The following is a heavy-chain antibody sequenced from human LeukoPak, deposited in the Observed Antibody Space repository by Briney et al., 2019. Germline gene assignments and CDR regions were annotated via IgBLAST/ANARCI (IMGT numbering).Heavy chain of an antibody. CDR1: GFTFSDYY. D-gene: IGHD3-9*01. CDR2: ISSSSSYT. Sequence: GGSLRLSCAASGFTFSDYYMSWIRQAPGKGLEWVSYISSSSSYTNYADSVKGRFTISRDNAKNSLYLQMNSLRAEDTAVYYCARAPAPPHVLRYFDWLLPTLDYWGQGTLVTVSS. CDR3: ARAPAPPHVLRYFDWLLPTLDY. J-gene: IGHJ4*02. V-gene: IGHV3-11*06.